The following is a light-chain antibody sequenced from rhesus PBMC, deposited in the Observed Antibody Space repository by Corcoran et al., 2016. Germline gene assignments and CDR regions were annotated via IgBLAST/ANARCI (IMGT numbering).Light chain of an antibody. CDR2: KAS. CDR3: QHSYGTPLT. V-gene: IGKV1-74*01. CDR1: ENVNNY. J-gene: IGKJ4*01. Sequence: DIQMTQSPSSLSASVGDRVTITCRASENVNNYLHWYQQKPGKAPKFLIYKASTLQSGVPSRFSGSGSGTDFTLTISSLPPEDFATYYCQHSYGTPLTFGGGTKVELK.